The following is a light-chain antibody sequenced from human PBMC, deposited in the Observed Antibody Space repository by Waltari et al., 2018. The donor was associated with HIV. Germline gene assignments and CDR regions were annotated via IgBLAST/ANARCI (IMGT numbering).Light chain of an antibody. J-gene: IGKJ1*01. V-gene: IGKV1-17*01. Sequence: DIQMTQSPSSLSASVGDRVTITCRASQGVGNDLGWYQQKPGKAPKRLIYAASTLQRGVPSRFSGGGSGTEFSLTISSLETEDFATYYCLQYNSPPWTFGQGTKVEIK. CDR2: AAS. CDR1: QGVGND. CDR3: LQYNSPPWT.